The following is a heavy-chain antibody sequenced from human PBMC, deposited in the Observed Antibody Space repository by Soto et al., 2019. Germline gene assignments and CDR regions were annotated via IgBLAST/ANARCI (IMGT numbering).Heavy chain of an antibody. Sequence: ASETLSLTCAVYGGSFSGYYWSWIRQPPGKGLEWIGEINHSGSTNYNPSLKSRVTISVDTSKNQFSLKLSSVTAADTAVYYCARDNWNYAYYYYYGMDVWGQGTTVTVSS. D-gene: IGHD1-7*01. CDR2: INHSGST. J-gene: IGHJ6*02. CDR3: ARDNWNYAYYYYYGMDV. CDR1: GGSFSGYY. V-gene: IGHV4-34*01.